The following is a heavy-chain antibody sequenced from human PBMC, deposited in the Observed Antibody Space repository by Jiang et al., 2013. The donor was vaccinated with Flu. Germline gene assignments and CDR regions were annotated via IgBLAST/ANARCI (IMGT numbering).Heavy chain of an antibody. CDR2: IYSGGTT. CDR3: ARLKSRGYSQTH. D-gene: IGHD5-18*01. Sequence: VQLLESGGGLIQPGGSLRLSCAASGFTVSSNYMSWVRQAPGKGLEWVSVIYSGGTTYYADSVKGRFTISRDNSKNTLFLQMNSLRAEDTALYYCARLKSRGYSQTHWGQGTLVTVSS. J-gene: IGHJ4*02. CDR1: GFTVSSNY. V-gene: IGHV3-53*01.